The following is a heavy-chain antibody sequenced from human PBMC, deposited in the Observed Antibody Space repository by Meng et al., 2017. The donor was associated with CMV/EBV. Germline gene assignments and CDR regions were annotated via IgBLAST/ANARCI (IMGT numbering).Heavy chain of an antibody. Sequence: VSGGSIGSGGYYWGWFRRPTGKALEKIGGLYEGGNHSYSPNHKSRLTISVDTSKNQFSLKLSSVTAADTAVYYCAKRVAARPGGFDYWGQGTLVTVSS. V-gene: IGHV4-39*01. CDR3: AKRVAARPGGFDY. CDR1: GGSIGSGGYY. J-gene: IGHJ4*02. CDR2: LYEGGNH. D-gene: IGHD6-6*01.